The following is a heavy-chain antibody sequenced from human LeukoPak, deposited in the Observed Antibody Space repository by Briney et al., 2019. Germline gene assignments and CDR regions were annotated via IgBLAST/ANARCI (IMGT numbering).Heavy chain of an antibody. Sequence: GGSLRLSCAASGFTFSNAWMSWVRQAPGKGLEWVGRIKSKTDGGAIDYAAPVKGRFTISRDDSKNMLYLQMNSLKTEDTAVYYCAHCGGEYYHDYWGPETRDTVSS. J-gene: IGHJ4*02. D-gene: IGHD2-21*01. CDR2: IKSKTDGGAI. CDR1: GFTFSNAW. V-gene: IGHV3-15*01. CDR3: AHCGGEYYHDY.